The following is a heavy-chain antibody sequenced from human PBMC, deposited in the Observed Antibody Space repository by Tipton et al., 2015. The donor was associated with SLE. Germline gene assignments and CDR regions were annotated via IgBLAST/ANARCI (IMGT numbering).Heavy chain of an antibody. D-gene: IGHD3-16*01. CDR3: ASTVITLGAIDI. CDR1: GFTFSSYW. Sequence: SLRLSCEASGFTFSSYWMSWVRQAPGKGLEGVANIKRDGSEKYYVDSVKGRFTISRDNAKKSLYLQMNSLRAEDTAVYYCASTVITLGAIDIWGQGAMVTVSS. J-gene: IGHJ3*02. V-gene: IGHV3-7*01. CDR2: IKRDGSEK.